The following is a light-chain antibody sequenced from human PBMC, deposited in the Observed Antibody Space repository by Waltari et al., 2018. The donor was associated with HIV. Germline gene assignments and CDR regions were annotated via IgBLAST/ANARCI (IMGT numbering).Light chain of an antibody. CDR3: HQYDT. CDR2: STS. Sequence: EIVLTQSPGTLSLSPGDTATLSCRASETINSNYVAWYQQKPGQAPRLLIYSTSNRATGIPDRFSGSGSGTDFTLIISRLEPEDFAVYYCHQYDTFGGGTTVEIK. CDR1: ETINSNY. J-gene: IGKJ4*01. V-gene: IGKV3-20*01.